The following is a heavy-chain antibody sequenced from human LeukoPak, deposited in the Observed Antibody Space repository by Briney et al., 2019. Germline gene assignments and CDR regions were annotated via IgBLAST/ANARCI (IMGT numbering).Heavy chain of an antibody. J-gene: IGHJ5*02. CDR3: ARDLPEQKYSSGWYREGDWFDP. V-gene: IGHV4-4*07. D-gene: IGHD6-19*01. Sequence: SETLSLTCTVSGGSISSYYWSWIRQPAGKGLEGIGRIYTSGSTNYNPSLKSQVTISVDKSKNQFSLKLSSVTAADTAVYYCARDLPEQKYSSGWYREGDWFDPWGQGTLVTVSS. CDR1: GGSISSYY. CDR2: IYTSGST.